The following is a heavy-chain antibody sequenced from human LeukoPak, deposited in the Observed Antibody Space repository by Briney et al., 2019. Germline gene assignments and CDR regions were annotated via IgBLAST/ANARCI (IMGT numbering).Heavy chain of an antibody. CDR1: GGSISSGGYY. J-gene: IGHJ4*02. Sequence: PSETLSLTCIVSGGSISSGGYYWSWIRQHPGKGLEWIGYIYYSGSTKYNPSLKSRVTMTVDTSKNQFSLKLSSVTAADTAVYYCARHRGSGSPYFDYWGQGTLVTVSS. CDR3: ARHRGSGSPYFDY. V-gene: IGHV4-61*08. D-gene: IGHD3-10*01. CDR2: IYYSGST.